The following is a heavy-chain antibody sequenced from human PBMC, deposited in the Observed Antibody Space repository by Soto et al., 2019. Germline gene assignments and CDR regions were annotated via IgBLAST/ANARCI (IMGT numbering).Heavy chain of an antibody. Sequence: SETLSLTCAVYGGSFSGYYWSWIRQPPGKGLEWIGYIYDRGTNYNPSLKSRVTISLDTSKNQFSLKLTSVTAADTAVYYCARDRYDSSGYFDFWGPGTLVTVSS. D-gene: IGHD3-22*01. CDR1: GGSFSGYY. J-gene: IGHJ4*02. CDR2: IYDRGT. CDR3: ARDRYDSSGYFDF. V-gene: IGHV4-59*01.